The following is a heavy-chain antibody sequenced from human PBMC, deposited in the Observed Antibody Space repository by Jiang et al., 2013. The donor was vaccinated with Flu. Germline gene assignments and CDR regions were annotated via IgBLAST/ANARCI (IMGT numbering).Heavy chain of an antibody. CDR2: IDPSDSYT. D-gene: IGHD3-22*01. V-gene: IGHV5-10-1*01. CDR1: GYSFTSYW. Sequence: KKPGESLRISCKGSGYSFTSYWISWVRQMPGKGLEWMGRIDPSDSYTNYSPSFQGHVTISADKSISTAYLQWSSLKASDTAMYYCARSAYYYDSSGYHPDAFDIWGQGTMVTVSS. J-gene: IGHJ3*02. CDR3: ARSAYYYDSSGYHPDAFDI.